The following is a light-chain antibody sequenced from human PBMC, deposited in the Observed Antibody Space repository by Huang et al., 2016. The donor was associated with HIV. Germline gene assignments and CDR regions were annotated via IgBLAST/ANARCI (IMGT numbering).Light chain of an antibody. CDR3: QQRNSWPLT. Sequence: EIVLTQSPVTLSLSPGERATLSCRASQSVASSLAWYQQKPGQAPRLLIYDASNRATGIPARFSGSGSGTDYTLTISSLEPEDFAVYYCQQRNSWPLTFGGGTKVEIK. V-gene: IGKV3-11*01. CDR2: DAS. CDR1: QSVASS. J-gene: IGKJ4*01.